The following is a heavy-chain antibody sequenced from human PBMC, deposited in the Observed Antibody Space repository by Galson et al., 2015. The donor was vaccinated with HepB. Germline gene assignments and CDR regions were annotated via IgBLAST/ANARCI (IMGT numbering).Heavy chain of an antibody. J-gene: IGHJ4*02. CDR2: IYSGGST. V-gene: IGHV3-53*04. D-gene: IGHD5-24*01. Sequence: SLRLSCAASGFTVSTNYMSWVRQAPGKGLEWVSLIYSGGSTYYADSVKGRFTISRHSSKNTLYLQMNSLRTEDTAVYYCARGWSHEMATPSGFEYWGQGTLVAVSS. CDR3: ARGWSHEMATPSGFEY. CDR1: GFTVSTNY.